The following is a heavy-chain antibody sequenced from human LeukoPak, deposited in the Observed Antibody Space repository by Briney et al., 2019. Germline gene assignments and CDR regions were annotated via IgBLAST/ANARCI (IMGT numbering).Heavy chain of an antibody. D-gene: IGHD4-17*01. CDR1: GYTFTSYD. V-gene: IGHV1-8*01. CDR3: ASWRDYMTTVTTDY. J-gene: IGHJ4*02. CDR2: MNPNSGNT. Sequence: ASVKVSCKASGYTFTSYDINWVRQATGQGLEWMGWMNPNSGNTGYAQKFQGRVTMTRNTSISTAYMELSSLRSEETAVYYCASWRDYMTTVTTDYWGQGTLVTVSS.